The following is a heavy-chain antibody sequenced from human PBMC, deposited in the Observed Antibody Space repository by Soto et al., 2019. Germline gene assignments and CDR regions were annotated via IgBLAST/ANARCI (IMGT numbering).Heavy chain of an antibody. V-gene: IGHV4-4*07. CDR1: GGSISSYY. CDR2: IYTSRST. D-gene: IGHD3-10*01. Sequence: ETLSVTCTVSGGSISSYYWSWIRQPAGKGLEWIGRIYTSRSTNYNPSLKSRVTMSVDTSKNQFSLNLTSVTAADTAVYYCARDRVTMANDAFVILGQGTMVSVS. J-gene: IGHJ3*02. CDR3: ARDRVTMANDAFVI.